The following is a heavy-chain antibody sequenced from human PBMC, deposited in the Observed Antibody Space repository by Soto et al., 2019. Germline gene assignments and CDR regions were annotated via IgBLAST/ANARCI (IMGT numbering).Heavy chain of an antibody. V-gene: IGHV4-30-4*01. CDR3: ARGFSIVVGGYFDY. CDR2: IYYSGST. CDR1: GGSISSGDYY. J-gene: IGHJ4*02. Sequence: ASETLSLTCTVSGGSISSGDYYWSWIGQPPGKGLEWIGYIYYSGSTYYNPSLKSRVTISVDTSKNQFSLKLSSVTAADTAVYYCARGFSIVVGGYFDYWGQGTLVTVSS. D-gene: IGHD2-15*01.